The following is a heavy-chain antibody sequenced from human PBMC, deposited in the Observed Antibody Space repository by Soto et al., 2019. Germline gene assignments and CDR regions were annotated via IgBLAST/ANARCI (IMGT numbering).Heavy chain of an antibody. V-gene: IGHV4-34*01. CDR3: ARGIGYCSSTNCYSSRHLRFDS. Sequence: QVQLQQWGAGLLKTSETLSLTCAVYGGSFSGYYWTWIRQTPGKGLEWIGEINHSGTTKYNPSLKSQVTISIDTSKNQFSLHVTSVTAADTAVYFSARGIGYCSSTNCYSSRHLRFDSWGQGSLVTVSS. CDR2: INHSGTT. J-gene: IGHJ4*02. D-gene: IGHD2-2*01. CDR1: GGSFSGYY.